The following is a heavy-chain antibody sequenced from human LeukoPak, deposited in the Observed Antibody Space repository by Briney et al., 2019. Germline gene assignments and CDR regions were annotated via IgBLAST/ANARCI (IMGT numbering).Heavy chain of an antibody. D-gene: IGHD6-13*01. CDR3: ARDMGSSTWSRDYYYIDV. CDR1: GGSFSGYY. Sequence: SETLSLTCAVYGGSFSGYYWSWIRQPPGKGLEWIGEINHSGSTNYNPSLKSRVSISVDTSTNQFSLKLTSMTAADTAVYYCARDMGSSTWSRDYYYIDVWGKGTTVTVSS. V-gene: IGHV4-34*01. J-gene: IGHJ6*03. CDR2: INHSGST.